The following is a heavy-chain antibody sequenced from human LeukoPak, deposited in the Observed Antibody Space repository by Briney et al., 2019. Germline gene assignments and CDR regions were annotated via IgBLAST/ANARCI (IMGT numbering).Heavy chain of an antibody. J-gene: IGHJ4*02. V-gene: IGHV3-53*04. D-gene: IGHD2-2*01. CDR1: GGSISSSGYY. CDR3: ARGGDCSSTSCFYFDY. Sequence: LSLTCTVSGGSISSSGYYWSWIRQAPGKGLEWVSVIYSGGSTYYADSVKGRFTISRHNSKNTLYLQMNSLRAEDTAVYYCARGGDCSSTSCFYFDYWGQGTLVTVSS. CDR2: IYSGGST.